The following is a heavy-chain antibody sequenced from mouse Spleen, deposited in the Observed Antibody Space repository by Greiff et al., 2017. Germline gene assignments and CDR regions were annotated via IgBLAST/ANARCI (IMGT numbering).Heavy chain of an antibody. J-gene: IGHJ4*01. CDR3: ARSTTVVEYYAMDY. CDR2: IYIGNGYT. Sequence: EVHLVESGAELVRPGSSVKMSCKTSGYTFTSYGINWVKQRPGQGLEWIGYIYIGNGYTEYNEKFKGKATLTSDTSSSTDYMQLSSLTSEESAIYCCARSTTVVEYYAMDYWGQGTSGTVSS. V-gene: IGHV1-58*01. D-gene: IGHD1-1*01. CDR1: GYTFTSYG.